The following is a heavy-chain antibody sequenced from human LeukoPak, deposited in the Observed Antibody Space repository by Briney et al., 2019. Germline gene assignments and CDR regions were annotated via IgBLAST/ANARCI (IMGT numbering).Heavy chain of an antibody. D-gene: IGHD3-22*01. J-gene: IGHJ4*02. V-gene: IGHV4-34*01. CDR1: GGSFSGYD. Sequence: SETLSLTCAVYGGSFSGYDWSWIRQPPGKGLEWIGEINHSGSTNYNPSLKSRVTISVDTSKNQFSLKLSSLTAADTAVYYCARVSPWGYYDSSGYYYDYWGQGTLVTVSS. CDR2: INHSGST. CDR3: ARVSPWGYYDSSGYYYDY.